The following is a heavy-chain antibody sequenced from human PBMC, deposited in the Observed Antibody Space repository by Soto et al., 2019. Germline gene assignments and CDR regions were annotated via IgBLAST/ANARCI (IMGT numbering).Heavy chain of an antibody. CDR2: ISTNNGNT. D-gene: IGHD3-3*01. CDR1: GYTFTSNG. J-gene: IGHJ3*02. V-gene: IGHV1-18*01. Sequence: ASVKVSCKASGYTFTSNGISWVRQAPGQGLEWMRWISTNNGNTNYAQKLQGRVTVTTDTSTSTAYMELRSLRSDDTAVYFCARDLLDFWSGYYGSGRAFDIWGQGTMVTRLL. CDR3: ARDLLDFWSGYYGSGRAFDI.